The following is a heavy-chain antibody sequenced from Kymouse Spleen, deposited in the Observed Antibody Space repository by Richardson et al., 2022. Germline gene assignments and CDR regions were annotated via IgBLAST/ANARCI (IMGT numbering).Heavy chain of an antibody. D-gene: IGHD6-6*01. CDR3: TRQSSIAAPDY. Sequence: EVQLVESGGGLVQPGGSLKLSCAASGFTFSGSAMHWVRQASGKGLEWVGRIRSKANSYATAYAASVKGRFTISRDDSKNTAYLQMNSLKTEDTAVYYCTRQSSIAAPDYWGQGTLVTVSS. CDR1: GFTFSGSA. CDR2: IRSKANSYAT. V-gene: IGHV3-73*02. J-gene: IGHJ4*02.